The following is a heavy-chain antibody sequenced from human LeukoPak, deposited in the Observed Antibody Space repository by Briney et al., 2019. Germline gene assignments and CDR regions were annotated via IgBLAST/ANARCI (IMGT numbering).Heavy chain of an antibody. V-gene: IGHV2-70*11. J-gene: IGHJ4*02. D-gene: IGHD1-26*01. CDR1: GFSLRSTGMC. Sequence: ESGPALVKPTQTLTLTCTFSGFSLRSTGMCVTWIRQPPGKALEWLARIDWDDDKYYRPSLETRLSISKDTPINQVVLTMTNMEPEDTATYYCARIVSIRSGTYFEDSWGQGTLVTVSS. CDR2: IDWDDDK. CDR3: ARIVSIRSGTYFEDS.